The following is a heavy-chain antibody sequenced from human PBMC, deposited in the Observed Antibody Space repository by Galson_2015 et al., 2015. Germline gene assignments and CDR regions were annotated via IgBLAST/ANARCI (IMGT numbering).Heavy chain of an antibody. Sequence: SLRLSCAASGFTFSDYYMSWLRQAPGERLERVSYISSSGSTINYADSVKGRFTISRDSAKNSLYLQMNSLIAEVTAVYYCARPTDITGSYSMHVWGKGTTVTVSS. CDR1: GFTFSDYY. CDR2: ISSSGSTI. V-gene: IGHV3-11*01. CDR3: ARPTDITGSYSMHV. D-gene: IGHD3-3*01. J-gene: IGHJ6*03.